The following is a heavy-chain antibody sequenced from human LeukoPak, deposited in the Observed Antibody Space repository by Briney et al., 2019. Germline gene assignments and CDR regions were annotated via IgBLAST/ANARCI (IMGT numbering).Heavy chain of an antibody. J-gene: IGHJ6*02. V-gene: IGHV3-48*02. Sequence: GGSLRLSCAASGFTFSSYSMNWVRQAPGKGLEWVSYISSSSSTIYYADSVKGRFTISRDNAKNSLYLQMNSLRDEDTAVYYCARGVTSGSYAGLIYYGMDVWGQGTTVTVSS. D-gene: IGHD3-16*01. CDR2: ISSSSSTI. CDR1: GFTFSSYS. CDR3: ARGVTSGSYAGLIYYGMDV.